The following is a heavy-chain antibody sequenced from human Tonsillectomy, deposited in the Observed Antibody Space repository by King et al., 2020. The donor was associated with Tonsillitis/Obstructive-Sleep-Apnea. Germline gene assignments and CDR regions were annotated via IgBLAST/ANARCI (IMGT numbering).Heavy chain of an antibody. CDR3: AHLESSSSSKWFDT. J-gene: IGHJ5*02. D-gene: IGHD6-6*01. CDR2: LYWADDP. V-gene: IGHV2-5*02. Sequence: PLPASGPPLVPPPQPLPLPCPLSGFSLTTSGVGVGWLRQPPGPALAWLALLYWADDPRYSPSLKSRLPIPKDPSRNHVVLTTTSMDPVDTATYYCAHLESSSSSKWFDTWGPGTLVTVSS. CDR1: GFSLTTSGVG.